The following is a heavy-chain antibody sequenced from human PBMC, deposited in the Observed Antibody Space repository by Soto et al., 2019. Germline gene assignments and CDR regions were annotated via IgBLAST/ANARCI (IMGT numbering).Heavy chain of an antibody. CDR3: AREGSYKNYYYYGMDV. CDR1: GGSISSYY. D-gene: IGHD2-15*01. Sequence: PSETLSLTCTVSGGSISSYYWSWIRQPPGKGLEWIGYIYYSGSTNYNPSLKSRVTISVDPSKNQFSLKLSSVTAADTAVYYCAREGSYKNYYYYGMDVWGQGTTVTVSS. V-gene: IGHV4-59*01. CDR2: IYYSGST. J-gene: IGHJ6*02.